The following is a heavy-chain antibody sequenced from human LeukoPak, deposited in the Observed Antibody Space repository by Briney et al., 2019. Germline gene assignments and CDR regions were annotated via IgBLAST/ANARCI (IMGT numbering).Heavy chain of an antibody. V-gene: IGHV3-30*02. CDR3: ASAQWESGSSGYLY. D-gene: IGHD3-22*01. CDR1: GFTFSSYG. Sequence: GGSLRLSCAASGFTFSSYGMHWVRQAPGKGLEWVGFIGYDRSNNNYADSVKSRFTISRDNAKNSLYLQMNSLRAEDTAVYYCASAQWESGSSGYLYWGQGTLVTVSS. CDR2: IGYDRSNN. J-gene: IGHJ4*02.